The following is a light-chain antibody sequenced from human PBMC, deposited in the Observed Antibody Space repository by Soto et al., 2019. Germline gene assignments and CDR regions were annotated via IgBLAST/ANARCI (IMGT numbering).Light chain of an antibody. Sequence: DIVMTQSPDSLAVSLGERATINCKSSQKSSYNNDNYLAWYQQKPGQPPKLLIYWASARESGVPDRFSGSGSGTDFTLTISSLQAEDVAVYYCQQYYSIPFTFGQGTKLEIK. CDR1: QKSSYNNDNY. CDR3: QQYYSIPFT. CDR2: WAS. V-gene: IGKV4-1*01. J-gene: IGKJ2*01.